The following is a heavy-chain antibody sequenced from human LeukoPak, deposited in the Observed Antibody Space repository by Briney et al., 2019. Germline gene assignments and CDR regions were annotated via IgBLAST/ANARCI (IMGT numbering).Heavy chain of an antibody. CDR2: TYYRSKWYN. Sequence: SQTLSLTCAISGDSVSSNSAAWNWIRQSPSRGLEWLGRTYYRSKWYNDYAVSVKSRITINPDTSKNQFSLQLNSVTLEDTAVYYCARDTSVRSGWYGVCWFDYWGQGTLVTVSS. D-gene: IGHD6-19*01. CDR3: ARDTSVRSGWYGVCWFDY. CDR1: GDSVSSNSAA. V-gene: IGHV6-1*01. J-gene: IGHJ4*02.